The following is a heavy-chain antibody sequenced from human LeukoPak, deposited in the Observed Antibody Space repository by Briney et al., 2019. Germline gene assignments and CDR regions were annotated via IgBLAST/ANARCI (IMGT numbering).Heavy chain of an antibody. CDR1: GYTFASYW. J-gene: IGHJ4*02. CDR2: TYPADSDS. V-gene: IGHV5-51*01. D-gene: IGHD4-17*01. Sequence: PGESLKISCKGSGYTFASYWIGWVRQMPGKGLECLGITYPADSDSRYSPSFQGQVTLSADKSTSTAYLQWSSLKASDTAMYYCARMGGDYYFDYWGQGTLVTVSS. CDR3: ARMGGDYYFDY.